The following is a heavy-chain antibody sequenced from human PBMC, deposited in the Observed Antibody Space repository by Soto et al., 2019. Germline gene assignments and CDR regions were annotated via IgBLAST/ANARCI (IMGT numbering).Heavy chain of an antibody. J-gene: IGHJ6*02. CDR2: INPNSGGT. CDR1: GYTFTGYY. CDR3: AREVRYIYGYYYGMDV. V-gene: IGHV1-2*04. Sequence: GASVKVSCKASGYTFTGYYMHWVRQAPGQGLEWMGWINPNSGGTNYAQKFQGWVTMTRDTSISTAYMELSRLRSDDTAVYYCAREVRYIYGYYYGMDVWGQGTTVTVSS. D-gene: IGHD5-18*01.